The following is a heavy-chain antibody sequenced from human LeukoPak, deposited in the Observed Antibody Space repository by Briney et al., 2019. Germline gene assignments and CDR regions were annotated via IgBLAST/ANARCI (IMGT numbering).Heavy chain of an antibody. V-gene: IGHV1-46*01. CDR3: AREVVVVPAAIYYYYGMDV. J-gene: IGHJ6*02. Sequence: ASVKVSCKASGYTFTSYYMRWVRQAPGQGLEWMGITNPSGGSTSYAQKFQGRVTMTRDTSTSTVYMELSSLRSEDTAVYYCAREVVVVPAAIYYYYGMDVWGQGTTVTVSS. CDR2: TNPSGGST. D-gene: IGHD2-2*01. CDR1: GYTFTSYY.